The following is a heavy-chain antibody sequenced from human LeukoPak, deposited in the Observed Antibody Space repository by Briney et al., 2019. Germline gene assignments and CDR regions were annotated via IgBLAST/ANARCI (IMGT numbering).Heavy chain of an antibody. CDR2: IYHSGST. Sequence: SETLSLTCAVSGGSISSGGYSWSWIRQPPGKGLEWIGYIYHSGSTYYNPSLKSRVTISVDRSKNQFSLKLSSVTAADTAVYYCANRPGYSSRQGAFDIWGQGTMVTVSS. D-gene: IGHD6-13*01. V-gene: IGHV4-30-2*01. CDR1: GGSISSGGYS. J-gene: IGHJ3*02. CDR3: ANRPGYSSRQGAFDI.